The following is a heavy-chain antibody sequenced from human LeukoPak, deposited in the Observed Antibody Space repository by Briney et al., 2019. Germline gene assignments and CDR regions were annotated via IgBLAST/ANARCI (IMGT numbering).Heavy chain of an antibody. CDR3: ARESRFLEWSADY. CDR2: IYYSGST. D-gene: IGHD3-3*01. V-gene: IGHV4-30-4*08. CDR1: GGSISSGDYY. J-gene: IGHJ4*02. Sequence: PSETLSLTCTVSGGSISSGDYYWSWLRQPPGKGLEWIGYIYYSGSTYYNPSLKSRVTISVDTSKNQFSLKLSSVTAADTAVYYCARESRFLEWSADYWGQGTLVTVSS.